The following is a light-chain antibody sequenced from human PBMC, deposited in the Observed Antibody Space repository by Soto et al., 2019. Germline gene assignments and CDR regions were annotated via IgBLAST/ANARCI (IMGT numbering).Light chain of an antibody. V-gene: IGKV1-9*01. CDR2: AAS. CDR3: QELSTYPST. Sequence: IQLTGSPSFLSASVGDRVTITCRASQGIGSYLAWYQQNTGEAPKLLIFAASTLQSGVPSRFSGSGSGTDFTLTISSLQAEDFATYYCQELSTYPSTFGGGTTVDIK. J-gene: IGKJ4*01. CDR1: QGIGSY.